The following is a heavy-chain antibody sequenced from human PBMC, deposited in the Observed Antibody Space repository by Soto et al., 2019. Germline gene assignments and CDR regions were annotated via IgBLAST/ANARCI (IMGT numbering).Heavy chain of an antibody. V-gene: IGHV3-23*01. CDR1: GFTFSSYA. Sequence: PGGSLRLSCAASGFTFSSYAMSWVRQAPGKGLEWVSAISGSGGSTYYADSVKGRFTISRDNSKNTLYLQMNSLRAEDTAVYYCAKDLGWGKAVSGAFDIWGQGTMVTVSS. CDR2: ISGSGGST. J-gene: IGHJ3*02. D-gene: IGHD7-27*01. CDR3: AKDLGWGKAVSGAFDI.